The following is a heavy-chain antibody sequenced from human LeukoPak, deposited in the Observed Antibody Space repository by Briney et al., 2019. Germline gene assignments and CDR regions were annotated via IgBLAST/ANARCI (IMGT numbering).Heavy chain of an antibody. D-gene: IGHD4-11*01. V-gene: IGHV4-59*01. CDR1: GASLSSLY. J-gene: IGHJ4*02. CDR3: ARLALHYSNPPCKYYFDY. Sequence: SETLSLTCPLSGASLSSLYSSCIRQPPGKGLEWIGYIYYSGSTNYNPSLKSRVTISVDTSKNQFSLKLSSVTAADTAVYYCARLALHYSNPPCKYYFDYWGQGTLVTVSS. CDR2: IYYSGST.